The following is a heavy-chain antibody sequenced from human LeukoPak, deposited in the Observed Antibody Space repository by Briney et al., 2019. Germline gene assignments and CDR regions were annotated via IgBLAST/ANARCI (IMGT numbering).Heavy chain of an antibody. CDR3: AREDLSSGYYLGWFDP. Sequence: ASVKVSCKASGYTFTGYYMHWVRQAPGQGLGWMGWINPNSGGTNYAQKFQGRVTMTRDTSISTAYMELSRLRSDDTAVYYCAREDLSSGYYLGWFDPWGQGTLVTVSS. D-gene: IGHD3-22*01. J-gene: IGHJ5*02. V-gene: IGHV1-2*02. CDR1: GYTFTGYY. CDR2: INPNSGGT.